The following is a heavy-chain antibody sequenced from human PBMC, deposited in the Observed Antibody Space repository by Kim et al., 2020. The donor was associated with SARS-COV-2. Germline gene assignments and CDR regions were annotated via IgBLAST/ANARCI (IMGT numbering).Heavy chain of an antibody. CDR1: GFTFSSYG. CDR3: AKDRLYYNVLTGYQRGGSVYCYGIDV. V-gene: IGHV3-30*18. CDR2: ISYDGSNK. Sequence: GGSLRLSCAASGFTFSSYGMHWVRQAPGKGLEWVAVISYDGSNKYYADSVKGRFTISRDNSNNTLYLQMNSLRAEDTAVYYCAKDRLYYNVLTGYQRGGSVYCYGIDVCGEGTTGTVSS. D-gene: IGHD3-9*01. J-gene: IGHJ6*04.